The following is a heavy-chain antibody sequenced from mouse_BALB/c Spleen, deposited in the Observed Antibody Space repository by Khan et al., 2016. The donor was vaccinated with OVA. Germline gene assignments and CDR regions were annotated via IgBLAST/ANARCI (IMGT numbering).Heavy chain of an antibody. Sequence: VQLKESGPGLVKPSQSLSLTCTVTGYSITSGYARNWIRQFPGNKLEWMGYISYSGVTSYTPSLKSRISITRDTSKNQFFLQLTSVTTEATATYDCARGNYYGYYFDYWGQGTTLTVSS. V-gene: IGHV3-2*02. CDR2: ISYSGVT. J-gene: IGHJ2*01. D-gene: IGHD1-1*01. CDR3: ARGNYYGYYFDY. CDR1: GYSITSGYA.